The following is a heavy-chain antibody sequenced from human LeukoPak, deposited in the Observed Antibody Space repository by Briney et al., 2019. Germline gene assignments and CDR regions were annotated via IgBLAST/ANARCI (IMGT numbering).Heavy chain of an antibody. CDR2: INPSSGGT. CDR1: GYTFTGYY. J-gene: IGHJ4*02. D-gene: IGHD6-6*01. CDR3: ARDPSIYSSFGFDY. V-gene: IGHV1-2*02. Sequence: ASVKVSCKASGYTFTGYYMHWVRQAPGQGLEWMGWINPSSGGTNYAQKFQGRVTMTRDTSISTAYMELSRLRSDDTAVYYCARDPSIYSSFGFDYWGQGTLVTVSS.